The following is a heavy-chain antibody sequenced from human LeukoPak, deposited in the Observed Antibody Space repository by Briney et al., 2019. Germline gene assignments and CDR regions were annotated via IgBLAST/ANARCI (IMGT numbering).Heavy chain of an antibody. CDR3: TREGSSGWYYFDY. CDR1: GFTFGDYA. CDR2: IRSKAYGGTT. Sequence: GGSLRLSCTASGFTFGDYAMSWFRQAPGKGLEWVGFIRSKAYGGTTEYAASVKGRFTISRDDSKSIAYLQMNSLKTEDTAVYYCTREGSSGWYYFDYWGQGTLVTVSS. D-gene: IGHD6-19*01. J-gene: IGHJ4*02. V-gene: IGHV3-49*03.